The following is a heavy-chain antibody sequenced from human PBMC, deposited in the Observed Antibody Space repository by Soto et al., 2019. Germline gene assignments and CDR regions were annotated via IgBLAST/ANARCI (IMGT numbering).Heavy chain of an antibody. CDR2: INPNSGGT. J-gene: IGHJ6*02. Sequence: ASVKVSCKASGYTFTGYYMHWVRQAPGQGLEWMGWINPNSGGTNYAQKFQGWVTMTRDTSISTAYMELSRLRSDDTAVYYCARDHAAQRLVPAVYYGMDVWGQGTTVTVSS. CDR3: ARDHAAQRLVPAVYYGMDV. CDR1: GYTFTGYY. V-gene: IGHV1-2*04. D-gene: IGHD6-13*01.